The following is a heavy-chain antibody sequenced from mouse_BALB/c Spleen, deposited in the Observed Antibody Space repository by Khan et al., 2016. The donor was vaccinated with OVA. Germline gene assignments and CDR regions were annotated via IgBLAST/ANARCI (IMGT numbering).Heavy chain of an antibody. Sequence: QIQLVQSGPEMKKPGETVKSSCKASGYTFTNYGMNWVKQSPGKALKWMGWINTCTGEPTYADDFKGRFAFSLETSASTASLQINNLKNEDTATXICARRPYFSYIQDHWGQGTLFTLAS. CDR3: ARRPYFSYIQDH. CDR1: GYTFTNYG. CDR2: INTCTGEP. J-gene: IGHJ4*01. V-gene: IGHV9-3-1*01. D-gene: IGHD2-10*01.